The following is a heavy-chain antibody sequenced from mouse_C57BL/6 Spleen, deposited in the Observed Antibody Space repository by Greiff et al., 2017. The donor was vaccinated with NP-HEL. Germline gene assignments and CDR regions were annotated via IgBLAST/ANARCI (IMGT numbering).Heavy chain of an antibody. D-gene: IGHD4-1*02. CDR1: GYTFTSYW. CDR2: IDPSDSHT. V-gene: IGHV1-69*01. J-gene: IGHJ2*01. CDR3: ASSQLGEDY. Sequence: VQLQQSGAELVMPGASVKLSCKASGYTFTSYWMHWVKQRPGQGLEWIGEIDPSDSHTNYNQKFKGKSTLTVDKSSSTAYMQLSRLTSEDSAVYYCASSQLGEDYWGQGTTLTVSS.